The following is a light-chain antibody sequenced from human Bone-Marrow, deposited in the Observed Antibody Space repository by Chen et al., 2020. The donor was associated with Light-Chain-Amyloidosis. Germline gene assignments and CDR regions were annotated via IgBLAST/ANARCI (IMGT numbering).Light chain of an antibody. V-gene: IGLV3-21*02. J-gene: IGLJ3*02. CDR2: DDS. Sequence: SYVLTQPSSVSVAPGQTATIACGGNNIGSTSVHWYQQTPGQAPLLVVCDDSDRPSGIPERWSGSNSGNTATRTISRVEAGDEADYYCQVWDRSSDRPVFGGGTKLTVL. CDR3: QVWDRSSDRPV. CDR1: NIGSTS.